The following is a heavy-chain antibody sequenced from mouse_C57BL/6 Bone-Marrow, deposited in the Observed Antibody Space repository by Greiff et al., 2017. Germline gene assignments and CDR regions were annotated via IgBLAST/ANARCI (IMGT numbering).Heavy chain of an antibody. D-gene: IGHD1-1*01. CDR1: GYTFTDYY. CDR3: ATPLTTVVATNAMDY. V-gene: IGHV1-75*01. CDR2: IFPGSGST. Sequence: VQLQQSGPELVKPGASVKISCKASGYTFTDYYINWVKQRPGQGLEWIGWIFPGSGSTYYNEKFKGKATLTVDKSSSTAYMLLSSLTSEDSAVYFCATPLTTVVATNAMDYWGQGTSVTVSS. J-gene: IGHJ4*01.